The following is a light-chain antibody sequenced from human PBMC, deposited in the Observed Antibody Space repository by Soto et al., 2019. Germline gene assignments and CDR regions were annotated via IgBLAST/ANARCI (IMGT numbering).Light chain of an antibody. CDR1: QSVSNNY. J-gene: IGKJ1*01. CDR3: QQCARSPLT. CDR2: DAS. Sequence: EIVLTQSPGTLSLSPGERATLSCRASQSVSNNYLAWYQQKPGQAPRLLIADASRRATGIPDRFSGSGSGTDFTLTISRLEPEDFAVYYCQQCARSPLTFGQGTNVDIK. V-gene: IGKV3-20*01.